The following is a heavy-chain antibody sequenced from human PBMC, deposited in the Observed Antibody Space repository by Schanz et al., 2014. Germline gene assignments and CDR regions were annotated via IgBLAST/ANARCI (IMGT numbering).Heavy chain of an antibody. D-gene: IGHD4-17*01. CDR1: GYTFTSSG. CDR3: ATLDYADSVS. Sequence: QVQLIQSGAEVKKPGASVKVSCKASGYTFTSSGFSWVRQAPGQGLEWMGWISAYNGHTDYAQKLQGRVTTTTDTSTSTAYMELSSLRSEDTAVYYCATLDYADSVSWGQGTLVTVSS. CDR2: ISAYNGHT. V-gene: IGHV1-18*01. J-gene: IGHJ5*02.